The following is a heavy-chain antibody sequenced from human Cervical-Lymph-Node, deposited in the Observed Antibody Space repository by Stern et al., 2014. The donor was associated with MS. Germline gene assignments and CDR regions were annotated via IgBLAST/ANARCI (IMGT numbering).Heavy chain of an antibody. CDR1: GYTFTGYY. J-gene: IGHJ5*02. V-gene: IGHV1-2*07. CDR3: ARSRLNRWDNSLAH. D-gene: IGHD1-20*01. CDR2: IIIDIDAT. Sequence: QVQLVQSGAEVKKPGASVKVSCETSGYTFTGYYLHWVRQAPGPWLEWMGWIIIDIDATKFAHKLEGRVTMTRDTSITTAYMQLSSRISDDTAVYYCARSRLNRWDNSLAHWGQGSQVTVSS.